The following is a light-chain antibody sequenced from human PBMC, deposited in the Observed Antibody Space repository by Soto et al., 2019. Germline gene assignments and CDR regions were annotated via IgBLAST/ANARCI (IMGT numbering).Light chain of an antibody. CDR3: QQYENLPYT. Sequence: DIQMTQSPSSLSASVGDRVTITCQASQDINNYINWYQQEPGKAPKLLIYDASNLETGVPSRFSGSGSGTDFTFTISSLQPADTATYSCQQYENLPYTFGQGTKLEIK. CDR2: DAS. J-gene: IGKJ2*01. CDR1: QDINNY. V-gene: IGKV1-33*01.